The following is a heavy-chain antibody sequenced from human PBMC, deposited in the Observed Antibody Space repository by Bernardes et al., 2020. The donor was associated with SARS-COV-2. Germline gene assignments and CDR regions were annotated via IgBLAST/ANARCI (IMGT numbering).Heavy chain of an antibody. V-gene: IGHV1-2*02. J-gene: IGHJ6*02. Sequence: ASVQVSCKASGYTFTGYYMHWVRQAPGQGLEWMGWINPTSGGTNYAQKFQGRVTMTRDTSISTAYMELSRLRSDATAVYYCSWYGHYGMDGWVQGTTVTGSS. D-gene: IGHD1-20*01. CDR3: SWYGHYGMDG. CDR1: GYTFTGYY. CDR2: INPTSGGT.